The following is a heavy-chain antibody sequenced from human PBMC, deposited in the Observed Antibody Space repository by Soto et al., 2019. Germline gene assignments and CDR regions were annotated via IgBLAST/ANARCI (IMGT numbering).Heavy chain of an antibody. Sequence: QVQLVQSGAEVKKPGSSVKVSCKASGGTFSSYTISWVRKAPGQGLEWMGRIIPILGIANYAQKFQGRVMITEDKSTSTAYMELSSLRSEDTAVYYCARDEDCSGGSCYPLPDYWGQGTLVTVSS. V-gene: IGHV1-69*08. D-gene: IGHD2-15*01. CDR3: ARDEDCSGGSCYPLPDY. CDR1: GGTFSSYT. CDR2: IIPILGIA. J-gene: IGHJ4*02.